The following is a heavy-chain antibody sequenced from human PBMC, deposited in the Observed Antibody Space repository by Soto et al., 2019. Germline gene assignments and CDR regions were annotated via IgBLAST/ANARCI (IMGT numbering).Heavy chain of an antibody. CDR2: IRGVGAST. J-gene: IGHJ4*02. CDR3: VKGAWLDY. CDR1: GFTFSTFA. V-gene: IGHV3-23*01. Sequence: GRSRTLSCVPSGFTFSTFAMTWVRQAPGKGLEWVSLIRGVGASTHNPDSVKGRFTISQDTSNNVLYLQMNSLRADGTAVYFCVKGAWLDYWGQGNMVTVPS.